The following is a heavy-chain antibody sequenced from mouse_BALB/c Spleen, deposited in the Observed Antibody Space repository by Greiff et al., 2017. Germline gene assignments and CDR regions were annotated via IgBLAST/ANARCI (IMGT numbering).Heavy chain of an antibody. CDR1: GFTFSSFG. Sequence: EVQVVESGGGLVQPGGSRKLSCAASGFTFSSFGMHWVRQAPEKGLEWVAYISSGSSTIYYADTVKGRFTISRDNPKNTLFLQMTSLRSEDTAMYYCARGTYYGNYVDYWGQGTTLTVSS. CDR3: ARGTYYGNYVDY. V-gene: IGHV5-17*02. D-gene: IGHD2-10*01. J-gene: IGHJ2*01. CDR2: ISSGSSTI.